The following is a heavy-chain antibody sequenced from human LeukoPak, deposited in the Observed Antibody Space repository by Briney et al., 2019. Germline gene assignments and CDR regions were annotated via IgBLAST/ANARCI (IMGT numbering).Heavy chain of an antibody. CDR1: GYTFTSYG. CDR3: AREYSSPYYYYGMDV. J-gene: IGHJ6*02. CDR2: ISAYNGNT. D-gene: IGHD6-13*01. Sequence: ASVKVSCKASGYTFTSYGVRWVRQAPGQGLEWMGWISAYNGNTNYAQKLQGRVTMTTDTSTSTAYMELRSLRSDDTAVYYCAREYSSPYYYYGMDVWGQGTPVTVSS. V-gene: IGHV1-18*01.